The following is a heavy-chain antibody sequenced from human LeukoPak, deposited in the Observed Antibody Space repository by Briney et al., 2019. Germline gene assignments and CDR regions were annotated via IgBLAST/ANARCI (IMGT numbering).Heavy chain of an antibody. CDR2: IKQDGSEK. V-gene: IGHV3-7*01. Sequence: GGSLRLSCVASEFTFSRFWMSWVRQAPGKGLEWVAHIKQDGSEKYYVDSVKGRFTISRDNAKNSLYLQMNSLRAEDTAVYYCVGHSDYWGQGTLVTVSS. J-gene: IGHJ4*02. CDR3: VGHSDY. D-gene: IGHD3-16*01. CDR1: EFTFSRFW.